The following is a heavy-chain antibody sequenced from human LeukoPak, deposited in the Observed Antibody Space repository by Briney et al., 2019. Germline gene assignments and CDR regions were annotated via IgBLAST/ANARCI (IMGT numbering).Heavy chain of an antibody. J-gene: IGHJ5*02. Sequence: SVKVSCKASGGTFISYAISWVRQAPGQGLEWMGGIIPIFGTANYAQKFQGRVTITADESTSTAYMELSSLRSEDTAVYYCAREGWSGAARNWFDPWGQGTLVTVSS. CDR3: AREGWSGAARNWFDP. V-gene: IGHV1-69*13. CDR1: GGTFISYA. CDR2: IIPIFGTA. D-gene: IGHD3/OR15-3a*01.